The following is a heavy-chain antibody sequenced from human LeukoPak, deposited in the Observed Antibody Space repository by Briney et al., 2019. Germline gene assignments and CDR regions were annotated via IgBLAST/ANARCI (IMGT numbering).Heavy chain of an antibody. CDR1: GGSISSGAYY. D-gene: IGHD5-24*01. V-gene: IGHV4-31*03. CDR3: AAEMATIPYVFDY. CDR2: FYYSGST. J-gene: IGHJ4*02. Sequence: SQTLSLTCTVSGGSISSGAYYWSWIRQHPGKGLEWIGYFYYSGSTYYNPSLKSRVTISVDTSKNQFSLNLSSVTAADTAVYYCAAEMATIPYVFDYWGQGTLVTVSS.